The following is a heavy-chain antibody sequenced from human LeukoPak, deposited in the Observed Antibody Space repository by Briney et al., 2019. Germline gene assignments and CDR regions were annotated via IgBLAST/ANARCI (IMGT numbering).Heavy chain of an antibody. D-gene: IGHD3-10*01. J-gene: IGHJ4*02. V-gene: IGHV3-23*01. CDR3: AKSGVWGVTITYGDY. CDR2: ISGSGGST. CDR1: GFTFSNYA. Sequence: PGGSLRLSCAASGFTFSNYAMTWVRQAPGKGLEWVSAISGSGGSTYYADSVKGRFTTSRDNSKNTLYLQMNSLRAEDTAVYYCAKSGVWGVTITYGDYWGQGTPVTVSS.